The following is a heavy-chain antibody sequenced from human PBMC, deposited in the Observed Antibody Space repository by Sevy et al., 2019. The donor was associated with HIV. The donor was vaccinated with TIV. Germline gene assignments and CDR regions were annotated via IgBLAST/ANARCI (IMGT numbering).Heavy chain of an antibody. D-gene: IGHD5-18*01. CDR2: ISGSGNSA. Sequence: GGSLRLSCAASGFTFSISAMTWVRQAPGKGLEWVSVISGSGNSAYYADSVKGRFTISTENSKNTLSLQMNSLRAEDTAVYYCAKGARSYGDSYFDHWGQGTLVTVSS. V-gene: IGHV3-23*01. CDR3: AKGARSYGDSYFDH. CDR1: GFTFSISA. J-gene: IGHJ4*02.